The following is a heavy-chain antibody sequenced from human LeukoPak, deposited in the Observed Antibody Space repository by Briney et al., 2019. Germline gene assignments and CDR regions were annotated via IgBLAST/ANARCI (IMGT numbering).Heavy chain of an antibody. CDR3: ARARINWFDP. D-gene: IGHD1-14*01. V-gene: IGHV4-59*01. CDR2: IYNTGSP. J-gene: IGHJ5*02. CDR1: GGSISIYY. Sequence: PSETLSLTCTVSGGSISIYYWSWIRQPRGEGLEWIGYIYNTGSPNYNPSLTRRVTISVDTSKNQFSLKLSSVTAADTALYYCARARINWFDPWGQGTLVTVSS.